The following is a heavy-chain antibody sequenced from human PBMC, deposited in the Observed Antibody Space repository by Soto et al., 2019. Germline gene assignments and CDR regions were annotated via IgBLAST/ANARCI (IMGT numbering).Heavy chain of an antibody. V-gene: IGHV3-33*01. CDR2: IWYDGTKK. J-gene: IGHJ5*02. CDR1: GFSLRTYG. Sequence: QVQLVESGGGVVQSGRSLTLSCAASGFSLRTYGMHWLRRAPGKGLEWVSFIWYDGTKKFYANSVKGRSTISKDNSNNILYLQMSGLRAEDTAVYYCAREVVTAEAGSVNWFDPWGQGTLVTVSS. D-gene: IGHD2-15*01. CDR3: AREVVTAEAGSVNWFDP.